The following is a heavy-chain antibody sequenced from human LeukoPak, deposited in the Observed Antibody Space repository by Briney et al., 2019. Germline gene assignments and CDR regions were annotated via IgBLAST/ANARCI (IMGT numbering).Heavy chain of an antibody. V-gene: IGHV4-4*07. CDR2: VYTSVST. D-gene: IGHD1-7*01. Sequence: PSETLSLTCSVSGGSISGYYWTWIRQPAGKGLEWIGRVYTSVSTHYNPSLKTRLTMSVDTSKNQFSLKPSSVTAADTAVYYCARLITGTTTAFDIWGQGTMVTVSS. CDR1: GGSISGYY. J-gene: IGHJ3*02. CDR3: ARLITGTTTAFDI.